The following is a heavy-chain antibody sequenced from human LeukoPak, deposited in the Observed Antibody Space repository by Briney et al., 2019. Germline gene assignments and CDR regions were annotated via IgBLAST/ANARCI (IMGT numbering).Heavy chain of an antibody. V-gene: IGHV3-21*01. CDR1: RFTFNKYS. CDR3: ARAPYYYYDSGSGTRVTGNPDY. D-gene: IGHD3-10*01. J-gene: IGHJ4*02. CDR2: ISSSSIYI. Sequence: GGSLRLSCAASRFTFNKYSMNWVRQAPGKGLEWVSSISSSSIYIYYADSVKGRFTISRDNAKNSLYLQMNSLRAEDTAVYYCARAPYYYYDSGSGTRVTGNPDYWGQGTLVTVSS.